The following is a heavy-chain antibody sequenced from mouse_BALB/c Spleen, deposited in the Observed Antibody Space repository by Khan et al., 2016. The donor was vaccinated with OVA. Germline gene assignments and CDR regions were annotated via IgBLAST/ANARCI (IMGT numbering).Heavy chain of an antibody. V-gene: IGHV1S137*01. CDR2: ISTYSGNT. CDR1: GYTFTDYA. CDR3: ATSGYGSSESFDY. D-gene: IGHD1-1*01. J-gene: IGHJ2*03. Sequence: QVQLKQSGPELVRPGVSVKLSCKGSGYTFTDYAMHWVKQSHAKSLEWIGVISTYSGNTNYNQKFKGQATMTVDKSSSTAYMQLARLTSEDSAIYYCATSGYGSSESFDYGGQGTSRTVSS.